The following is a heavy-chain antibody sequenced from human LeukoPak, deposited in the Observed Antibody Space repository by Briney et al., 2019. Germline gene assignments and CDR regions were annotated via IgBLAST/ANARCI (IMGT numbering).Heavy chain of an antibody. CDR3: ARDQVVPAAMTLYYYYMDV. Sequence: GGSLRLSCAASGFTFSSYSMNWVRQAPGKGLEWVSSISSSSSYIYYADSVKGRFTISRDNAKNSLYLQMNSLRAEDTAVYYCARDQVVPAAMTLYYYYMDVWGKGTAVTVSS. D-gene: IGHD2-2*01. V-gene: IGHV3-21*01. CDR2: ISSSSSYI. CDR1: GFTFSSYS. J-gene: IGHJ6*03.